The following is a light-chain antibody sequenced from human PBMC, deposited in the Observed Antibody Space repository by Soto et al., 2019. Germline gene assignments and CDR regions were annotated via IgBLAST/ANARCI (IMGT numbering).Light chain of an antibody. J-gene: IGLJ2*01. Sequence: QSVLTQPPSVAGAPGQRVTISCTGSSSNIGAGYDVHWYQQLPGTAPKLLIYGNSNRPSGVPDRFSGSKSGTSASLAITGLQAEDEADYYCQSYDSSLSGSVLGGGTKLTVL. V-gene: IGLV1-40*01. CDR2: GNS. CDR1: SSNIGAGYD. CDR3: QSYDSSLSGSV.